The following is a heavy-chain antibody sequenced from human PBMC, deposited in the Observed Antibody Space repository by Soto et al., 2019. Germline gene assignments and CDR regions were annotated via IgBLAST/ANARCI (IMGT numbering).Heavy chain of an antibody. J-gene: IGHJ6*02. Sequence: EVQLVESGGGLIQPGGSLRLSCAASGFTVSSNYMSWVRQAPGKGLEWVSVIYSGGSTYYADSVKGRFTISRDNSKNTLDLQMNSLRAEGTAVYYCARESPVVVVAATQVGYYYGMDVWGQGTTVTVSS. CDR1: GFTVSSNY. V-gene: IGHV3-53*01. D-gene: IGHD2-15*01. CDR2: IYSGGST. CDR3: ARESPVVVVAATQVGYYYGMDV.